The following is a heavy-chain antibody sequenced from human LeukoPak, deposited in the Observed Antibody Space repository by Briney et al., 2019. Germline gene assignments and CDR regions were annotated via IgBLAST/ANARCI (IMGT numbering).Heavy chain of an antibody. CDR1: GFTFSSYE. Sequence: PGGSLRLSCAASGFTFSSYEMNWVRQAPGEGLEWVSYISSSGSTIYYADSVKGRFTISRDNAKNSLYLQMNSLRAEDTAVYYCARWYYDILTGYYWLDPWGQGTLVTVSS. CDR3: ARWYYDILTGYYWLDP. J-gene: IGHJ5*02. D-gene: IGHD3-9*01. CDR2: ISSSGSTI. V-gene: IGHV3-48*03.